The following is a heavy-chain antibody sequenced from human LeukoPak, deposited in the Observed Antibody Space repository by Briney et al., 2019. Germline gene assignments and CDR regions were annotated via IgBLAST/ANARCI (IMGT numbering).Heavy chain of an antibody. V-gene: IGHV3-30*04. CDR2: ISYDGSNK. D-gene: IGHD3-10*01. Sequence: GGSLRLSCAASGFTFSSYAMHWLRQAPGKGLEWVAVISYDGSNKYYADSVKGRFTISRDNSKNTLYLQMNSLRAEDTAVYYCARDERLGGFWSRYYFGMDVWGQGSTVTVSS. CDR1: GFTFSSYA. CDR3: ARDERLGGFWSRYYFGMDV. J-gene: IGHJ6*02.